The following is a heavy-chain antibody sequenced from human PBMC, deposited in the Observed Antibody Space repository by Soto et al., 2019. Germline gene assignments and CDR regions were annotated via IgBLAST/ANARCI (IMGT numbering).Heavy chain of an antibody. CDR1: GFIFTSYG. CDR2: ILHDGSAE. D-gene: IGHD4-4*01. CDR3: ERSIDGYSFYLYYVMAF. J-gene: IGHJ6*02. Sequence: HPGRSLRLSCAASGFIFTSYGMHWVRHAPGKGLEWMALILHDGSAEYYADSVKGRFTISRDNSKNTLYLQMNSLTEEDTDVYYYERSIDGYSFYLYYVMAFCAQGPTVTVS. V-gene: IGHV3-30*03.